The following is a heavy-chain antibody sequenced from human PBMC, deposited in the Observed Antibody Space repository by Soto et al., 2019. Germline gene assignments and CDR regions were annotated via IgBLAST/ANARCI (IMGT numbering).Heavy chain of an antibody. V-gene: IGHV1-2*02. CDR3: ARDQQLVTNWFDP. CDR1: GYRFTGYG. Sequence: ASVKVSCKASGYRFTGYGLHWVRQAPGQGLQWMGWINPKSGATDYAQKFQGRVTMTTDTSTSTAYMELRSLRSDDTAVYYCARDQQLVTNWFDPWGQGTLVTVSS. J-gene: IGHJ5*02. CDR2: INPKSGAT. D-gene: IGHD6-13*01.